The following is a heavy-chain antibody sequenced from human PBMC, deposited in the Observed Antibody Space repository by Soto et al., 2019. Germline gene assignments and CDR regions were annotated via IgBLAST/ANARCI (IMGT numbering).Heavy chain of an antibody. D-gene: IGHD6-13*01. CDR2: ISNDGSDK. Sequence: QVHLVESGGGVVQPGRSLRLSCAASGFTFNNFGMHCVRQAPGKGLEWVAAISNDGSDKYYADSVRGRLTISRDNSQNTVYLQMNSLRAEDTAVYYCAKDQGIAASHGIDWGQGTMVTVSS. J-gene: IGHJ3*01. CDR3: AKDQGIAASHGID. CDR1: GFTFNNFG. V-gene: IGHV3-30*18.